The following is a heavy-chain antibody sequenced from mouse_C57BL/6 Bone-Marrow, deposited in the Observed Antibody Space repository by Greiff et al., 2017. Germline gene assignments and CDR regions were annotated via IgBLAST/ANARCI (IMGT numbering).Heavy chain of an antibody. D-gene: IGHD2-2*01. CDR3: AREGVMVPYYFDY. CDR2: IDPSDSYT. V-gene: IGHV1-69*01. J-gene: IGHJ2*01. Sequence: QVQLQQPGAELVMPGASVKLSCKASGYTFTSYWMHWVKQRPGPGLEWIGEIDPSDSYTNYNQTFKGKSTLTVDKSSSTAYMQLSSLTSEDSAVYYCAREGVMVPYYFDYWGQGTTLTVSS. CDR1: GYTFTSYW.